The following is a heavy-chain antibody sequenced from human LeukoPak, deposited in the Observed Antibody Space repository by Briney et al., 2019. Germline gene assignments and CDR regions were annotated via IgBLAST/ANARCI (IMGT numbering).Heavy chain of an antibody. CDR3: ARDPPGRLYSSSVGWFDP. D-gene: IGHD6-6*01. CDR2: IWYDGSNR. CDR1: GFTFSSYG. V-gene: IGHV3-33*01. Sequence: GRSLRLSCAASGFTFSSYGMHWVRQAPGKGLEWVAVIWYDGSNRYYADSVKGRFTISRDNSKDTLYLQMNSLRAEDTAVYYCARDPPGRLYSSSVGWFDPWGQGTLVTVSS. J-gene: IGHJ5*02.